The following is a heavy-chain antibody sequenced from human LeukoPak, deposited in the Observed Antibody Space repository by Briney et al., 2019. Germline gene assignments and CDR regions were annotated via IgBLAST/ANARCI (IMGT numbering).Heavy chain of an antibody. D-gene: IGHD3-10*01. CDR1: GFTLSSYS. CDR2: ISFDGSTK. CDR3: ARGRRYGSPTYVLDY. Sequence: PGGSLRLSCAASGFTLSSYSIYSGRQAPGRGLEWVAVISFDGSTKYYADSVKGRFTISRDSSKITVYLQMNSLRDEDTAVYYCARGRRYGSPTYVLDYWGPGTLVTVSS. J-gene: IGHJ4*02. V-gene: IGHV3-30*04.